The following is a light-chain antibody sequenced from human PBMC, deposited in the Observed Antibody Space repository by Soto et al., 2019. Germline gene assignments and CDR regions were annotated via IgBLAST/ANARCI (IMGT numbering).Light chain of an antibody. J-gene: IGLJ3*02. CDR2: EVN. V-gene: IGLV2-14*01. CDR3: SSYTRSSTWV. Sequence: QSALTQPASVSGSPGQSITISCTGTSSDVGGYNYVSWYQQYPGKAPKLMISEVNDLPSGVSNRFSGSKSGNTASLTISGLQAADEADYYCSSYTRSSTWVFVGVTKLTVL. CDR1: SSDVGGYNY.